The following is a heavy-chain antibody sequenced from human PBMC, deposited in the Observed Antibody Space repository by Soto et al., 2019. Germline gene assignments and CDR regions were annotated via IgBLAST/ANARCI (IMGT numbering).Heavy chain of an antibody. D-gene: IGHD6-19*01. V-gene: IGHV4-39*01. CDR1: GGSITRNHHF. CDR2: IQYGGTT. CDR3: ARLGSSGWYQGSYFDY. Sequence: QLQLQESGPGLVKASETLSLTCTVPGGSITRNHHFWGWIRQSPGKGLEWIGSIQYGGTTNYNPSLKSRVIMSAETSKNQFSLMMNSVTAADTAVYYCARLGSSGWYQGSYFDYWGQGTLVTVSS. J-gene: IGHJ4*02.